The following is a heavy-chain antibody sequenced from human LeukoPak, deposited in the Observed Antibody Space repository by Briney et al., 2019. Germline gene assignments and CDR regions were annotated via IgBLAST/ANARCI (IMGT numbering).Heavy chain of an antibody. CDR3: ARGRRLREPYPVAATGYFDY. V-gene: IGHV4-39*02. CDR1: GGSISSSSSY. Sequence: SETLSLTCTVSGGSISSSSSYWGWVRQPPGKGLEWIGSIYYSGNTYYHPPLKSRVTISVDTSKHHFSRTLSSVTAADTAVYYCARGRRLREPYPVAATGYFDYWGQGTLVTVSS. J-gene: IGHJ4*02. CDR2: IYYSGNT. D-gene: IGHD2-15*01.